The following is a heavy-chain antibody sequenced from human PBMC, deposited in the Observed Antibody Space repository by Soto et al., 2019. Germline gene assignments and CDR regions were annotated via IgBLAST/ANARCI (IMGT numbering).Heavy chain of an antibody. CDR3: ARGRVIRYFDWLSPSSFDY. J-gene: IGHJ4*02. CDR1: GGSFSGYY. Sequence: LSLPCAVYGGSFSGYYWSWIRQPPGKGLEWIGEINHSGSTNYNPSLKSRVTISVDTSKNQFSLKLSSVTAADTAVYYCARGRVIRYFDWLSPSSFDYWGQGTLVTVSS. CDR2: INHSGST. D-gene: IGHD3-9*01. V-gene: IGHV4-34*01.